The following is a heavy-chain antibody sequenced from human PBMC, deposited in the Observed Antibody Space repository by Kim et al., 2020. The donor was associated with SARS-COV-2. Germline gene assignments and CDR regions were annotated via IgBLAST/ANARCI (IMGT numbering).Heavy chain of an antibody. D-gene: IGHD3-10*01. V-gene: IGHV1-69*04. J-gene: IGHJ3*02. Sequence: SVKVSCKASGGTFSSYAISWVRQAPGQGLEWMGRIIPILGIANYAQKFQGRVTITADKSTSTAYMELSSLRSEDTAVYYCATPRDAFGNDAFDIWGQGTMVTVSS. CDR3: ATPRDAFGNDAFDI. CDR2: IIPILGIA. CDR1: GGTFSSYA.